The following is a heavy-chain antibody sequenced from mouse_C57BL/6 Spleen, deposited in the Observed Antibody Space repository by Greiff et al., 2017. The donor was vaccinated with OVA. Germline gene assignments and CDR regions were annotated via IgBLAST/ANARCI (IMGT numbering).Heavy chain of an antibody. CDR1: GYTFTDYS. D-gene: IGHD2-2*01. CDR2: INPNNGGT. CDR3: ARRGYGGMDY. J-gene: IGHJ4*01. V-gene: IGHV1-18*01. Sequence: VPLQQSGPELVKPGASVKISCKASGYTFTDYSMNWVKQSPGKSLEWIGDINPNNGGTNYNQKFKGKATLTVDKSSSTAYMELSSLTSEDTAVYYCARRGYGGMDYWGQGTSVTVSA.